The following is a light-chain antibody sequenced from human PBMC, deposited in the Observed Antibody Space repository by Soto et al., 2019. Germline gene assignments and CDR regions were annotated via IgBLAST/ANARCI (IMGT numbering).Light chain of an antibody. CDR1: EDIRNY. Sequence: DIQMTQSPSSLSASVGDRVTITCRASEDIRNYLNWYQQKFGKAPKLLISAAVSLQGGLPSRFSGSGSGTDFTLNITSLQPEDFATYYCQQSLRSPQSFGQGTKLEIK. CDR3: QQSLRSPQS. CDR2: AAV. J-gene: IGKJ2*03. V-gene: IGKV1-39*01.